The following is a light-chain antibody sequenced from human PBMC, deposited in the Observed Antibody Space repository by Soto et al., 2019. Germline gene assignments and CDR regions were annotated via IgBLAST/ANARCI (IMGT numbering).Light chain of an antibody. CDR1: SSDIGNSNY. CDR2: EVS. V-gene: IGLV2-14*01. J-gene: IGLJ2*01. CDR3: SSYTSSSTYVV. Sequence: QSALTQPASVSGSPGQSITISCTGTSSDIGNSNYVSWYQQHPGKAPKLMIYEVSNRPSGVSNRFSASKSGNTASLTISGLQAEDEADYFCSSYTSSSTYVVFGGGTKVTVL.